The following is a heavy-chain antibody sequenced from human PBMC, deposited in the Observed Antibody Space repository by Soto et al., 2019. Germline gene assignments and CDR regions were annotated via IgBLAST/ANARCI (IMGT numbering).Heavy chain of an antibody. Sequence: ASVKVSCKASGYTFTGYYMHWVRQAPGQGLEWMGWINPNSGGTNYAQKFQGRVTMTRDTSISTAYMELSRLRSDDTAVYYCARVGSSSSWFNAFDIWGQGTMVTVSS. CDR3: ARVGSSSSWFNAFDI. CDR2: INPNSGGT. D-gene: IGHD6-13*01. CDR1: GYTFTGYY. V-gene: IGHV1-2*02. J-gene: IGHJ3*02.